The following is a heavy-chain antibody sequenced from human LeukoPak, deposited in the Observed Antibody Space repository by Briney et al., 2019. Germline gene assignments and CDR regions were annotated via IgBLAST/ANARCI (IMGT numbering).Heavy chain of an antibody. CDR2: IRQDGNEI. V-gene: IGHV3-7*01. D-gene: IGHD5/OR15-5a*01. CDR3: ARLLGESTIYDL. Sequence: GGSLRLSCAASGFTVSSNYMSWVRQAPGKGLEWVATIRQDGNEIHYVDSVKGRLIISRDNAKNSLSLQMNSLRDEDTAMYYCARLLGESTIYDLWGLGTLVTVSS. J-gene: IGHJ5*02. CDR1: GFTVSSNY.